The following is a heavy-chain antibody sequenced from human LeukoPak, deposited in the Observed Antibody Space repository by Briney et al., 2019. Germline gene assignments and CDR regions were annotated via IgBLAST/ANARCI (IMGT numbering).Heavy chain of an antibody. Sequence: SQSLSLTCTVSGGSISSGDYYWSWIRQPPGKGLEWIGYIYYSGSTYYNPSLKSRVTISVDTSKYQFSLTLSSVTAADTAVYYCARVDYGGSYYFDYWGQGTLVTVSS. CDR3: ARVDYGGSYYFDY. D-gene: IGHD4-23*01. CDR1: GGSISSGDYY. CDR2: IYYSGST. J-gene: IGHJ4*02. V-gene: IGHV4-30-4*01.